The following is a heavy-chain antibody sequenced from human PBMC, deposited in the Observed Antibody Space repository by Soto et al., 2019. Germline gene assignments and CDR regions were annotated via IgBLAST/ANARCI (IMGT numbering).Heavy chain of an antibody. D-gene: IGHD3-3*01. CDR3: ARDRGDFWSGYYTEPYFDY. J-gene: IGHJ4*02. CDR2: ISYDGSNK. Sequence: GGSLRLSCAASGFTFSSYAMHWVRQAPGKGLEWVAVISYDGSNKYYADSVKGRFTISRDNSKNTLYLQMNSLRAEDTAVYYCARDRGDFWSGYYTEPYFDYWGQGTLVTVSS. CDR1: GFTFSSYA. V-gene: IGHV3-30-3*01.